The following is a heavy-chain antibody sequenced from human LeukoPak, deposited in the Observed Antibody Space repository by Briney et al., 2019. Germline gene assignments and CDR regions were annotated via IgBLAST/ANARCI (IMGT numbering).Heavy chain of an antibody. CDR1: GFTFDDYG. J-gene: IGHJ4*02. CDR2: INCNGSST. Sequence: GGSLRLSCAASGFTFDDYGMTWVRQAPGKGLEWVSGINCNGSSTGYADSVKGRFTISRDNAKNSLYLQLNSLRAEDTALYYCARVQTGTYSGLDSWGQGTLVTVSS. CDR3: ARVQTGTYSGLDS. V-gene: IGHV3-20*04. D-gene: IGHD1-1*01.